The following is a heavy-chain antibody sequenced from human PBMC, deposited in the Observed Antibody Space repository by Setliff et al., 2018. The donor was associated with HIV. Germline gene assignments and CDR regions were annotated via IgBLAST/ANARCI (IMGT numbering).Heavy chain of an antibody. V-gene: IGHV4-39*01. Sequence: TLSLTCTVSGGSISRSRNYWGWIRQPPGKGLEWIAIIHYSGSTYYNPSLKSRVTISVDTSKNQFSLRLNSVTAADTAVYYCAAASSWDPLRDYWGQGTLVTVSS. J-gene: IGHJ4*02. CDR2: IHYSGST. CDR1: GGSISRSRNY. D-gene: IGHD6-13*01. CDR3: AAASSWDPLRDY.